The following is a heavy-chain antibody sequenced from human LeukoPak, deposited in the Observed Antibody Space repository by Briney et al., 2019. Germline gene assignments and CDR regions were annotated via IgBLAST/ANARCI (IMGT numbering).Heavy chain of an antibody. CDR2: IYDSGRT. Sequence: SETLSLTCTVSGRSITTRSHLWGSIRQPRGKGLDWIGTIYDSGRTYYYPSLKSRVIISVDTSQNQFSLRLTSVTAADTAVYYCARGKEAENAFDVWGRGTMATVSS. CDR3: ARGKEAENAFDV. J-gene: IGHJ3*01. V-gene: IGHV4-39*02. CDR1: GRSITTRSHL.